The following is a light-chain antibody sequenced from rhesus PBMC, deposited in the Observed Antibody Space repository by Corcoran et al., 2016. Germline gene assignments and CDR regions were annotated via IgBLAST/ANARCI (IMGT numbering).Light chain of an antibody. CDR1: QGISSW. J-gene: IGKJ3*01. V-gene: IGKV1-22*01. CDR3: QQYSSRPFT. CDR2: KAY. Sequence: DIQMTQSPSSLSASVGDTVTITCRASQGISSWLAWYQQKPGKAPNLLKYKAYNLQSGVPSRFRGSGSGTDFSLTISSLPSEDFATYYCQQYSSRPFTFGPGTKLDIK.